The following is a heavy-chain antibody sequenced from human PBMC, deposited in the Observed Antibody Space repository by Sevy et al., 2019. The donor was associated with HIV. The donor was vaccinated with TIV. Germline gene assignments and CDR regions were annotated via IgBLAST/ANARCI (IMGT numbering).Heavy chain of an antibody. CDR1: GFTFTSYS. V-gene: IGHV3-21*01. Sequence: GGSLRLSCAASGFTFTSYSMSWFRQAPGRGLEWVSSISKYSNYIHYANSVEGRFTISRDNAQDSMSLQMTSLRAEDTALYFCARSTYYYASGTVRESHFWGQGTLVTVSS. D-gene: IGHD3-10*01. CDR2: ISKYSNYI. CDR3: ARSTYYYASGTVRESHF. J-gene: IGHJ4*01.